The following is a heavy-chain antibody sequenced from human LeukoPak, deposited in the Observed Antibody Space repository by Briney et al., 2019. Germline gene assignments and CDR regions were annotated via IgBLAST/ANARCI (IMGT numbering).Heavy chain of an antibody. V-gene: IGHV4-38-2*01. J-gene: IGHJ4*02. CDR1: GCSISSGYY. D-gene: IGHD3/OR15-3a*01. Sequence: SETLSLTCAVSGCSISSGYYWGWIRQPPGKGLEWIGNIYHSGSTYFNPALKSRVTISVDTSKNQFSLKLNSVTAADTAVYYCARQGGGLVIDYWGQGTLVTVSS. CDR3: ARQGGGLVIDY. CDR2: IYHSGST.